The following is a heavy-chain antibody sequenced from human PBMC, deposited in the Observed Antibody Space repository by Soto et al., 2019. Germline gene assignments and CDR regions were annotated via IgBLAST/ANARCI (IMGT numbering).Heavy chain of an antibody. CDR2: VRSKTYDGAA. CDR1: GFTSDDFA. V-gene: IGHV3-49*04. D-gene: IGHD3-3*01. J-gene: IGHJ6*02. Sequence: EVQLVESGGGFVQPGRSLRLSCTFSGFTSDDFALTWVRQAPGKGLEWLGLVRSKTYDGAAEYAASVKGRFTISRDESTSTAFLQMNRSKTEDTAVYYCTRDGDFYGFDVWGQGTTVTVSS. CDR3: TRDGDFYGFDV.